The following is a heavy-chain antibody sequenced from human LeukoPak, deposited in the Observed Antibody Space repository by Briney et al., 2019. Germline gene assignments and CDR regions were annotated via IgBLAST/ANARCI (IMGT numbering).Heavy chain of an antibody. CDR1: GGSISSYY. V-gene: IGHV4-59*04. J-gene: IGHJ4*02. Sequence: SETLSLTCTVSGGSISSYYWSWIRQPPGKGLEWIGSIYHGGSTYYNPSLRSRVIVSVETSKNHFSLKMSSVTAADTAVYYCARDLASCAGDCYSDGFDYWGQGALVTVSS. D-gene: IGHD2-21*02. CDR2: IYHGGST. CDR3: ARDLASCAGDCYSDGFDY.